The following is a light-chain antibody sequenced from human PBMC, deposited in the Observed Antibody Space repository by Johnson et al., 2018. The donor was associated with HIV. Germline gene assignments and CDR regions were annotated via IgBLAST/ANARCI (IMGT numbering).Light chain of an antibody. Sequence: QSVLTQPPSVSAAPGQKATISCSGISCDIGNNYVSWYQQFPGTAPKLLICDINKRPSGIPDRFSGSKSGTSATLGITGLQTGDEADYYCGTWDSSLSAYVFGTGTKVTVL. J-gene: IGLJ1*01. CDR1: SCDIGNNY. CDR2: DIN. V-gene: IGLV1-51*01. CDR3: GTWDSSLSAYV.